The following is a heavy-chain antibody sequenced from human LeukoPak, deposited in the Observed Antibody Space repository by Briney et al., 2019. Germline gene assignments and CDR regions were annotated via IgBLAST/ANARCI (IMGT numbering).Heavy chain of an antibody. J-gene: IGHJ4*02. V-gene: IGHV1-18*01. CDR1: GYTFTSYG. CDR3: ARDPSCGGDCYPGFPFDY. D-gene: IGHD2-21*01. Sequence: ASVKVSCKASGYTFTSYGIIWVRQAPGQGLEWMGWISAYNGNTNYARKLQGRVTMTTDTSTSTAYMELRSLRSDDTAVYYCARDPSCGGDCYPGFPFDYWGQGTLVTVSS. CDR2: ISAYNGNT.